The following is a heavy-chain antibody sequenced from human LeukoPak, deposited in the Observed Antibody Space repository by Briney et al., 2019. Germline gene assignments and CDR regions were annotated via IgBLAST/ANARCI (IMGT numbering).Heavy chain of an antibody. Sequence: GGSLRLSCAASGFTVGSCFMAWVRQAPGKGLEWVAHINQDGSEEHYMDSVKARFTISRDNAKNSLSLQMNSLRAEDTAVYYCVRDGGVSGYDLLDYWGQGTLVTVSS. CDR2: INQDGSEE. CDR3: VRDGGVSGYDLLDY. J-gene: IGHJ4*02. V-gene: IGHV3-7*01. CDR1: GFTVGSCF. D-gene: IGHD5-12*01.